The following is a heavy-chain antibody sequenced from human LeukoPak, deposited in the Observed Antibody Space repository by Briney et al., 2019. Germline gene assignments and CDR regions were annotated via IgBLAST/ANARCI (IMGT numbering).Heavy chain of an antibody. CDR1: GFKFSDYS. J-gene: IGHJ4*02. D-gene: IGHD1-26*01. Sequence: GGSLRLSCAASGFKFSDYSMSWVRQVPGKGLEWVAYISTDGKIIYYGDSVKGRFSISRDNARNSVYLQMNGLRADDTAVYYVWSSGTYRSGVYFDYWGQGTLVTVFS. CDR3: WSSGTYRSGVYFDY. V-gene: IGHV3-11*04. CDR2: ISTDGKII.